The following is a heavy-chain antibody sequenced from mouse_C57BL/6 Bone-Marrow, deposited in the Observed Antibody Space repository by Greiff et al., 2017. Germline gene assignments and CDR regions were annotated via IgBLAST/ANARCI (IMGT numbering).Heavy chain of an antibody. J-gene: IGHJ4*01. Sequence: EVMLMESGGGLVQSGRSLRLSCATSGFTFSDFYMEWVRQAPGKGLEWIAASRNKANDYTTEYSASVKGRFIVSRDTSQSILYLQMNALRAEDTAIYYCARDAPYYAMDYWGQGTSVTVSS. V-gene: IGHV7-1*01. CDR2: SRNKANDYTT. CDR1: GFTFSDFY. CDR3: ARDAPYYAMDY.